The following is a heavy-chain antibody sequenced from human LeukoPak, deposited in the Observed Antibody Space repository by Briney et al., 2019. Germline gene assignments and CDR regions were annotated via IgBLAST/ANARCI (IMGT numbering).Heavy chain of an antibody. J-gene: IGHJ4*02. Sequence: ASVKVSCKVSGYTLTELSMHWVRRAPGKGLEWMGGFDPEDGETIYAQKFQGRVTMTEDTSTDTAYMELSSLRSEDTAVYYCATLQYSGSYYFDYWGQGTLVTVSS. D-gene: IGHD1-26*01. CDR2: FDPEDGET. V-gene: IGHV1-24*01. CDR1: GYTLTELS. CDR3: ATLQYSGSYYFDY.